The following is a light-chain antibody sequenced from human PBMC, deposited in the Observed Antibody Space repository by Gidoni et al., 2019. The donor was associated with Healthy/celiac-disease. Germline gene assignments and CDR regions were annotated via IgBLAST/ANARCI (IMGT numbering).Light chain of an antibody. J-gene: IGKJ4*01. Sequence: DIQMPQSPSSLSASVGDRVHITCQASQDISNYLNWYQQKPGKAPKLLIYDASNLETGVPARFSGSGSGTDFTFTISSLQPEDIATYYCQQYDKGLTFGGGTKVEIK. CDR3: QQYDKGLT. V-gene: IGKV1-33*01. CDR1: QDISNY. CDR2: DAS.